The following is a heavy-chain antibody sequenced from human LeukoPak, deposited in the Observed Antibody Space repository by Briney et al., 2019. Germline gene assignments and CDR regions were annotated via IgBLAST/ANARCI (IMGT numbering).Heavy chain of an antibody. CDR1: GGSISSYY. Sequence: SETLSLTCTVSGGSISSYYWSWIRQPPGKGLEWIGEINHSGSTNYNSSLKSRVTISVDTSKNQFSLKLSSVTAADTAVYYCARGRITMVRGAPLWFDPWGQGTLVTVSS. J-gene: IGHJ5*02. CDR3: ARGRITMVRGAPLWFDP. CDR2: INHSGST. V-gene: IGHV4-34*01. D-gene: IGHD3-10*01.